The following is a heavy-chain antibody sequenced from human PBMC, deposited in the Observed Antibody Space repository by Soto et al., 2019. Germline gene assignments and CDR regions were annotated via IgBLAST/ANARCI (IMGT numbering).Heavy chain of an antibody. V-gene: IGHV3-23*01. CDR1: GFTFTNYA. CDR3: VREGRGSFDF. D-gene: IGHD5-12*01. Sequence: GGSLRLSCEASGFTFTNYAMNWVRQAPGKGLEWVSVIGGRGNSAYYADSVQGRFTISRDNSKNTLSLQMSSLTADDTAIYYCVREGRGSFDFWGRGTMVTVSS. CDR2: IGGRGNSA. J-gene: IGHJ3*01.